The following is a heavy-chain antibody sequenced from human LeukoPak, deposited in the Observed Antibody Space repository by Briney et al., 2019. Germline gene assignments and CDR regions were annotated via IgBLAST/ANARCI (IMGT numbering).Heavy chain of an antibody. CDR2: ISNSGRTI. J-gene: IGHJ4*02. Sequence: PGGSLRLSCAASGFTFSGYYMSWIRQAPGKGLEWVSYISNSGRTIKYADSVKGRFTISRDNAKNSLSLHMNSLRAEDTAVYYCARDRTRTTVIGPDVDYWGQGTLVTVSS. CDR3: ARDRTRTTVIGPDVDY. D-gene: IGHD4-17*01. V-gene: IGHV3-11*01. CDR1: GFTFSGYY.